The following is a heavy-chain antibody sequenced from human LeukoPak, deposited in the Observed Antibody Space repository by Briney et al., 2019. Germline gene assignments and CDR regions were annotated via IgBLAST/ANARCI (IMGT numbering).Heavy chain of an antibody. Sequence: ASVKVSCKASGGTFSSYAISWVRQAPGQGLEWMGGIIPIFGTANYAQKFQGRVTMTRDTSTSTVYMELSSLRSEDTAVYYCARDSLYYDSSGYPQGSLDYWGQGTLVTVSS. CDR1: GGTFSSYA. V-gene: IGHV1-69*05. D-gene: IGHD3-22*01. CDR3: ARDSLYYDSSGYPQGSLDY. CDR2: IIPIFGTA. J-gene: IGHJ4*02.